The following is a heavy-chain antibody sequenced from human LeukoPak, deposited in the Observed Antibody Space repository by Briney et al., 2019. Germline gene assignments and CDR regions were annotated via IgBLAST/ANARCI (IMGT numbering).Heavy chain of an antibody. V-gene: IGHV3-23*01. CDR1: GFAFRSYA. J-gene: IGHJ4*02. D-gene: IGHD5-24*01. CDR3: AKREGPYYFAY. Sequence: GGSLRLSCAASGFAFRSYAMSWVRQAPGKGLEWVSAISGGGDIIYYADSVKGRFTISRDNSKNTLYLQMNSLRAEDTAVYYCAKREGPYYFAYWGQGTLITVSS. CDR2: ISGGGDII.